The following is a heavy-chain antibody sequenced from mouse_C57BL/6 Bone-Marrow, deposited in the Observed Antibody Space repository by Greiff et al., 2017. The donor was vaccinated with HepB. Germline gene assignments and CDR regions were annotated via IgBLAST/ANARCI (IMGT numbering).Heavy chain of an antibody. V-gene: IGHV5-2*01. CDR3: YVCWYFDV. D-gene: IGHD2-5*01. CDR2: INSDGGST. CDR1: EYEFPSHD. J-gene: IGHJ1*03. Sequence: EVKVVESGGGLVQPGESLKLSCESNEYEFPSHDMSWVRQTPEKRLELVAAINSDGGSTYYPATMERRFIISRDNAKQTLYLQMSSLRSEDTALLSNYVCWYFDVWGTGTTVTVSS.